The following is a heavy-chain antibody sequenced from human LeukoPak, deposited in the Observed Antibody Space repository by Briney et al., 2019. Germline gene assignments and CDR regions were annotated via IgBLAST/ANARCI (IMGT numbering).Heavy chain of an antibody. CDR1: GFTFDDYG. CDR2: INWNGGST. CDR3: ARDPRTVRI. Sequence: GGSLRLSCAASGFTFDDYGMSWVRQAPGKGLEWVSGINWNGGSTGYADSVKGRFTISRDNAKNLLYLQMDSLRVEDTAIYYCARDPRTVRIWGQGTLVTVSS. D-gene: IGHD1-1*01. J-gene: IGHJ4*02. V-gene: IGHV3-20*04.